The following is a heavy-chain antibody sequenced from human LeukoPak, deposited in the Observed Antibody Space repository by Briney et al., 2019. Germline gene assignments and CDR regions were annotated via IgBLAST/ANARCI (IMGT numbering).Heavy chain of an antibody. CDR2: IYYSGST. CDR3: ARSRYYDILTGYYYYYYMDV. J-gene: IGHJ6*03. CDR1: GGSISSYY. V-gene: IGHV4-59*12. D-gene: IGHD3-9*01. Sequence: SETLSLTCTVSGGSISSYYWSWIRQPPGKGLEWIGYIYYSGSTNYNPSLKSRVTISVDTSKNQFSLKLSSVTAADTAVYYCARSRYYDILTGYYYYYYMDVWGKGTTVTVSS.